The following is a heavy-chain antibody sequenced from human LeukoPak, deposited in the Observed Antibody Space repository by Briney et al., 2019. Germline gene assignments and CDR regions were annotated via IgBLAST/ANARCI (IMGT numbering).Heavy chain of an antibody. J-gene: IGHJ4*02. CDR2: ISGTGGST. CDR1: GFTFNNYA. CDR3: AKDFAYSSNYYFDS. Sequence: GGSLRLSCAASGFTFNNYAMSWVRQAPGKGLEWVSLISGTGGSTYYADSVKGRFTISRDNSKNTLYLQMNSLRAEDTAIYYCAKDFAYSSNYYFDSWGQGTRVTVSS. V-gene: IGHV3-23*01. D-gene: IGHD6-13*01.